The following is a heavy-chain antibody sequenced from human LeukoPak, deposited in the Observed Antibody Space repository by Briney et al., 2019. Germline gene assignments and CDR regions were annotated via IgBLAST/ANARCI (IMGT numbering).Heavy chain of an antibody. CDR2: VNPSGGST. V-gene: IGHV1-46*01. J-gene: IGHJ4*02. CDR3: ARAPTSGYRPGGYFDY. CDR1: GYTCTSYY. Sequence: ASVKVSCKASGYTCTSYYMHWVRQAPGQGLEWMGIVNPSGGSTSYAQKFQGRVTMTRDTSTSTVYMELSSLRSEDTAVYYCARAPTSGYRPGGYFDYWGQGTLVTVSS. D-gene: IGHD3-22*01.